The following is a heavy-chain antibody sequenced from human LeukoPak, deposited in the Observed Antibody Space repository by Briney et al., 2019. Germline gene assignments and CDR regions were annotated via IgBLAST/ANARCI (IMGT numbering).Heavy chain of an antibody. CDR2: IIPILGIA. CDR3: AREAPYSGKFDY. J-gene: IGHJ4*02. V-gene: IGHV1-69*04. Sequence: SVKVSCKASGGTFSSYAISWVRQAPGQGLEWMGRIIPILGIANYAQKFQGRVTITADKSTSTAYMELSSLRSEDTAVYYCAREAPYSGKFDYWGQGTLVTVSS. CDR1: GGTFSSYA. D-gene: IGHD6-13*01.